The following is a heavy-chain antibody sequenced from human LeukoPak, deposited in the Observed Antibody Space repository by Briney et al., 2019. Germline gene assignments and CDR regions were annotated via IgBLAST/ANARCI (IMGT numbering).Heavy chain of an antibody. CDR2: IDATGNII. V-gene: IGHV3-48*03. CDR1: GFSFSNYE. CDR3: AKSYSSSWYYYYYYMDV. J-gene: IGHJ6*03. Sequence: PGGSLRLSCAASGFSFSNYEMNWVRQAPGKGLEWLSYIDATGNIIYYADSVKGRFTISRDNAKNSLYLQMNSLRVEDTAVYYCAKSYSSSWYYYYYYMDVWGKGTTVTVSS. D-gene: IGHD6-13*01.